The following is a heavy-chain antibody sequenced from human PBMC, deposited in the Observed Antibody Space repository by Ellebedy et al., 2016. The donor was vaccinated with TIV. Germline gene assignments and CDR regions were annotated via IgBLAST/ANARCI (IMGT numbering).Heavy chain of an antibody. CDR1: GYTFTSYD. CDR3: ATSSWGYYYMDV. CDR2: MNPNSGNT. D-gene: IGHD2-2*01. V-gene: IGHV1-8*01. Sequence: ASVKVSXXASGYTFTSYDINWVRQATGQGLEWMGWMNPNSGNTGYAQKFQGRVTMTRNTSISTAYMELSSLRSEDTAVYYCATSSWGYYYMDVWGKGTTVTVSS. J-gene: IGHJ6*03.